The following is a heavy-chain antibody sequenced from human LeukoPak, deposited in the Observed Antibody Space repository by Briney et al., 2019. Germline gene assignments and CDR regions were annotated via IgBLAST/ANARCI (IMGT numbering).Heavy chain of an antibody. V-gene: IGHV4-38-2*01. D-gene: IGHD6-6*01. CDR2: MFHSGNT. J-gene: IGHJ4*02. Sequence: PSETLSLTCAVSGYSISFSYYWGWIRQPPGKGLEWIGTMFHSGNTYYNPSLKSRVTLSLDTSKNQFSLNLNSVAAADTAVYYCARIYGSSSGFDYWGQGTLVTVS. CDR3: ARIYGSSSGFDY. CDR1: GYSISFSYY.